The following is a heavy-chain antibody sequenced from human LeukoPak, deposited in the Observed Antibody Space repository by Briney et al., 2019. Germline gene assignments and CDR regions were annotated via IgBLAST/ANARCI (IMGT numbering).Heavy chain of an antibody. CDR2: ITSTSSYI. D-gene: IGHD3-22*01. Sequence: PGGSLRLSCTASGFTFNSYSMNWVRQTPGKGLEWVSSITSTSSYIYYADSAKGRFTISRDNAKNTLYLQMNSLRAEDTAVYYCARGSGYSRPDAFDIWGQGTMVTVSS. CDR1: GFTFNSYS. J-gene: IGHJ3*02. V-gene: IGHV3-21*04. CDR3: ARGSGYSRPDAFDI.